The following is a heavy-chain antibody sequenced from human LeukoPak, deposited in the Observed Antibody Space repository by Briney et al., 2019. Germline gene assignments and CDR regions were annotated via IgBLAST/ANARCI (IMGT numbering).Heavy chain of an antibody. CDR3: ARDPYSGSYGADYYYYMDV. CDR2: ITGDSRYM. CDR1: GFTFSSYN. D-gene: IGHD1-26*01. J-gene: IGHJ6*03. V-gene: IGHV3-21*01. Sequence: GGSLSLSCAASGFTFSSYNMNWVRQAPGKGLEWVSSITGDSRYMYYADSVKGRFTISRDNAKNSLYLQMNSLRAEDAALYFCARDPYSGSYGADYYYYMDVWGKGTTVTISS.